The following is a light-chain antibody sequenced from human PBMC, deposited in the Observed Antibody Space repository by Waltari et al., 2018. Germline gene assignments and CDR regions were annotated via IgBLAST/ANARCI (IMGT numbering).Light chain of an antibody. CDR2: DGN. J-gene: IGLJ2*01. Sequence: QSVLTQPPSVSAAPGQKVTISCSGSSSNIGGNIVSWYQHLPGTAPKLLIYDGNKRPSGIPDRFFGSKSGTVATLGITGLQTGDEADYFCGAWDSSLSVVIFGGGTKLTVL. CDR1: SSNIGGNI. V-gene: IGLV1-51*01. CDR3: GAWDSSLSVVI.